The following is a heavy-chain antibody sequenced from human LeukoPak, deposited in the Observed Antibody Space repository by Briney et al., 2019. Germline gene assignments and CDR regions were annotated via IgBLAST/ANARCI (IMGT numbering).Heavy chain of an antibody. D-gene: IGHD6-6*01. CDR2: IYHSGST. CDR1: GGSFSGYY. V-gene: IGHV4-38-2*02. Sequence: SETLSLTCAVYGGSFSGYYWGWIRQPPGKGLEWIGSIYHSGSTYYNPSLKSRATISVDTSKNQFSLKLSSVTAADTAVYYCARDDGGSSSSRYYYYMDVWGKGTRSPSP. J-gene: IGHJ6*03. CDR3: ARDDGGSSSSRYYYYMDV.